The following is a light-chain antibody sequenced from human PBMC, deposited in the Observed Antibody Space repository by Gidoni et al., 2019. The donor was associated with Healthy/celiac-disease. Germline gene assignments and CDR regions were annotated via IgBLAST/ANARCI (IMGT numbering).Light chain of an antibody. CDR2: QDS. J-gene: IGLJ2*01. CDR1: KLGDKY. CDR3: QAWDSNVV. V-gene: IGLV3-1*01. Sequence: SYELTQPPSVSVSPGQTASITCSGDKLGDKYACWYQQKPGQSPVLVIYQDSKRPSGIPERFSGSNSGKTATLTISGTQAMDEADYYCQAWDSNVVFGGGTKLTVL.